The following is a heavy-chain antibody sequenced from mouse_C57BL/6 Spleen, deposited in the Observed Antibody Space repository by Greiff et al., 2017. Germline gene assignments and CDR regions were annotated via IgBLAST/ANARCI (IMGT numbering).Heavy chain of an antibody. CDR1: GFTFSSYA. Sequence: EVMLVESGGGLVKPGGSLKLSCAASGFTFSSYAMSWVRQTPEKRLEWVATISDGGSYTYYPDNAKNNLYLQMSHLKSEDTAMYYCAREGLIVTTRWWYFDVWGTGTTVTVSS. V-gene: IGHV5-4*01. J-gene: IGHJ1*03. CDR3: AREGLIVTTRWWYFDV. CDR2: ISDGGSYT. D-gene: IGHD2-5*01.